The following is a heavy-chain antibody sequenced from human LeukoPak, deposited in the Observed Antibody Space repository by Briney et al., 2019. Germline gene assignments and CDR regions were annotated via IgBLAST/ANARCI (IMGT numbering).Heavy chain of an antibody. D-gene: IGHD2-2*01. CDR2: INHSGST. J-gene: IGHJ4*02. CDR1: GGSFSGYY. Sequence: PSETLSLTCAVYGGSFSGYYWSWIRQPPGKGLEWIGEINHSGSTNYNPSLKSRVTISVDTSKNQFSLKLSPVTAADTAVYYCARGSSTSVPFDYWGQGTLVTVSS. V-gene: IGHV4-34*01. CDR3: ARGSSTSVPFDY.